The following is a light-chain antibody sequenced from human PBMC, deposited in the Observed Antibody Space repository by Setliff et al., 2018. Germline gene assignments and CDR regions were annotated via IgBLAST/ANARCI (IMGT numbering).Light chain of an antibody. CDR2: EVA. CDR3: NSYTTSGIIL. J-gene: IGLJ2*01. CDR1: IADVGYLNY. Sequence: HSALTQPASVSGSPGQSITISCTGTIADVGYLNYVSWYQQHPGKAPKLIIYEVATRASGVSDRFSGSKSGSTASLTISGVQTEDEADYYCNSYTTSGIILFGGGTKVTVL. V-gene: IGLV2-14*01.